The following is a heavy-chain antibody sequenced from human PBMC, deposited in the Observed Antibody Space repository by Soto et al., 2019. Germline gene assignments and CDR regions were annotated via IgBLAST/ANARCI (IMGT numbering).Heavy chain of an antibody. CDR2: SRNKANSYST. Sequence: EVQLVESGGGLVQPGGSLRLSCAASGFTFSDHYMDWVGQAPGKGLEWVGRSRNKANSYSTEYAASVKGRFTISRDESKNSLYLQMNSLKTEDTAVYYCARFSGSYTRGLDYWGQGTLVTVSS. V-gene: IGHV3-72*01. J-gene: IGHJ4*02. CDR3: ARFSGSYTRGLDY. CDR1: GFTFSDHY. D-gene: IGHD1-26*01.